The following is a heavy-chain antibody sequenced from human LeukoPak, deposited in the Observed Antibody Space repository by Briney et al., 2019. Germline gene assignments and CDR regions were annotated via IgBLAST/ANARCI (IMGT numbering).Heavy chain of an antibody. Sequence: PGVSLRLSCAASGFTFSSYAMTWVRQAPGKGLEWVSAISGSGGDTSYAGSVKGRFTISRDNSKNTLYLQMNSLRADDTAVYYCAKDPMGIGPAFDIWGQGTMVTVSS. CDR2: ISGSGGDT. CDR1: GFTFSSYA. CDR3: AKDPMGIGPAFDI. J-gene: IGHJ3*02. V-gene: IGHV3-23*01. D-gene: IGHD7-27*01.